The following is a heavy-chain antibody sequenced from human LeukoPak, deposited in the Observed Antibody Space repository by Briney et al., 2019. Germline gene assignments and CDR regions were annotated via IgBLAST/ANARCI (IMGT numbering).Heavy chain of an antibody. CDR1: GFSFDDYA. V-gene: IGHV3-9*01. D-gene: IGHD1-26*01. CDR2: ISWNNGPI. J-gene: IGHJ6*03. CDR3: AKDSKIVGATFRSYHYMDV. Sequence: GGSLRLSCAASGFSFDDYAMHWVRHAPGKGLEWVSGISWNNGPIGYADSVKGRFTISRDNVKHSLYLQMNSLRAEDTAVYYCAKDSKIVGATFRSYHYMDVWGKGTAVTVSS.